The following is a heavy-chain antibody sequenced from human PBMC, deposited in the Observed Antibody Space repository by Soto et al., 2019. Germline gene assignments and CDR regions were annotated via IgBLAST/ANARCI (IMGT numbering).Heavy chain of an antibody. J-gene: IGHJ4*02. D-gene: IGHD3-22*01. CDR1: GFTFSSYA. CDR2: IIGSGGNS. Sequence: GGSLRLSCAASGFTFSSYAMSWVRQAPGKGLEWVSAIIGSGGNSFHADSVKGRFTISRDNSKNTLYLQMNSLRAEDTALYYCAKSSGYYYIFRYFEYWGQGTLVTVSS. V-gene: IGHV3-23*01. CDR3: AKSSGYYYIFRYFEY.